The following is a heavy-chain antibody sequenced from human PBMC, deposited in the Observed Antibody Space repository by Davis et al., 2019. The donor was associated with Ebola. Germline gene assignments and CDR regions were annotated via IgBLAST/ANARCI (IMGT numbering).Heavy chain of an antibody. CDR1: GFTFSRYW. CDR3: ARALRGSSSWYYYYYGMDV. CDR2: IKTDGTEG. D-gene: IGHD6-13*01. Sequence: PGGSLRLSCAASGFTFSRYWMSWVRQAPGKGLEWVANIKTDGTEGYYADSVKGRFTISRDNAKNSLFLQMNSLRAEDTAVYYCARALRGSSSWYYYYYGMDVWGQGTTVTVSS. V-gene: IGHV3-7*03. J-gene: IGHJ6*02.